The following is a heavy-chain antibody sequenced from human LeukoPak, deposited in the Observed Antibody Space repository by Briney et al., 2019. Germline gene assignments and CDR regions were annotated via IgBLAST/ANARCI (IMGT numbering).Heavy chain of an antibody. CDR3: ARITGRAVRSNFDY. CDR1: GYTFTGYY. J-gene: IGHJ4*02. D-gene: IGHD1-20*01. V-gene: IGHV1-18*04. Sequence: ASVKVSCKASGYTFTGYYMRWVRQAPGQGLEWMGWISAYNGNTNYAQKLQGRVTMTTDTSTSTAYMELRSLRSDDTAVYYCARITGRAVRSNFDYWGQGTLVTVSS. CDR2: ISAYNGNT.